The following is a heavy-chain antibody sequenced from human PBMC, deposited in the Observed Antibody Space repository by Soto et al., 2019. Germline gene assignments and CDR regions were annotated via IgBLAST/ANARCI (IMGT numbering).Heavy chain of an antibody. Sequence: ASVKVSCKASGYTFTSYGISWVRQAPGQGLEWMGWISAYNGNTNYAQKLQGRVTMTTDTSTSTAYMELRSLRSDDTAVYYCARVTIYYYDSSGSRHAFDIWGQGTMVTVSS. CDR2: ISAYNGNT. CDR1: GYTFTSYG. V-gene: IGHV1-18*04. J-gene: IGHJ3*02. D-gene: IGHD3-22*01. CDR3: ARVTIYYYDSSGSRHAFDI.